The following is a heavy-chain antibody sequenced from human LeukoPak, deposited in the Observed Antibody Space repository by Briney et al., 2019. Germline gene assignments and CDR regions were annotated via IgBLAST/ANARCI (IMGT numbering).Heavy chain of an antibody. J-gene: IGHJ2*01. CDR1: GFTFSSYG. CDR2: ISNSGGST. D-gene: IGHD6-13*01. Sequence: GGSLRLSCAASGFTFSSYGMSWVRQAPGKGLEWVSVISNSGGSTDYADSVKGRFTISRDNSKNTLYLQMNSLRAEDTAVYYCAKTSSSWYGYWYFDLWGRGTLVTVSS. V-gene: IGHV3-23*01. CDR3: AKTSSSWYGYWYFDL.